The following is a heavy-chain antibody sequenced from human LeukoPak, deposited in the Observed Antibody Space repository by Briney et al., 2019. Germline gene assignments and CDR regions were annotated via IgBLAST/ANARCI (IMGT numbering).Heavy chain of an antibody. CDR2: VYSSGTT. J-gene: IGHJ4*02. D-gene: IGHD1-26*01. Sequence: PSETLSLTCTVSGGSISGYYWTWIRQPAGKGLEWIGRVYSSGTTNYNPSLKSRVIMSVDTSKNQFSLKLSSVTAADTAVYYCARQRYSGSYSSDYWGQGTLVTVSS. CDR1: GGSISGYY. V-gene: IGHV4-4*07. CDR3: ARQRYSGSYSSDY.